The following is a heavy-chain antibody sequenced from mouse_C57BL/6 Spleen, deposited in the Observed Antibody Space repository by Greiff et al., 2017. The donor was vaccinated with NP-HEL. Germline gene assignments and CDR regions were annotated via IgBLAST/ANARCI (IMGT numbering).Heavy chain of an antibody. J-gene: IGHJ3*01. CDR1: GFTFNTYA. Sequence: EVQLQQSGGGLVQPKGSLKLSCAASGFTFNTYAIHWVRQAPGKGLEWVARIRSKSSNYATYYADSVKDRFTISRDDSQSMLYLQMNNLKTEDTAMYYCVRDLTAFFWFAYWGQGTLVTVSA. CDR3: VRDLTAFFWFAY. CDR2: IRSKSSNYAT. V-gene: IGHV10-3*01. D-gene: IGHD1-2*01.